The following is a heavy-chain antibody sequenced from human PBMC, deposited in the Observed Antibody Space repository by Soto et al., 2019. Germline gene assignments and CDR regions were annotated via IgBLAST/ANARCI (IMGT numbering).Heavy chain of an antibody. CDR3: ARLSIVATVRVDN. Sequence: QLQLQESGPGLVKPSETLSLTCTVSGGSISSSSYYWGWIRQPPGKGLEWIGIIDYSGSTYYNPSLKSRVTISVDTSKNQFSLKLSSVTAADTAVYYCARLSIVATVRVDNWGQGTLVTVSS. CDR1: GGSISSSSYY. CDR2: IDYSGST. V-gene: IGHV4-39*01. J-gene: IGHJ4*02. D-gene: IGHD5-12*01.